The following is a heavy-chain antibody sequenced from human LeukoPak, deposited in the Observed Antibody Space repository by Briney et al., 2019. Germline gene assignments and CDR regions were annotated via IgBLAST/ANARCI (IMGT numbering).Heavy chain of an antibody. D-gene: IGHD1-26*01. CDR3: ARESGSYFDY. J-gene: IGHJ4*02. CDR2: FYTSASI. Sequence: SETLSLTCAVSGASISSDGDYWSWIRQHPGKGLEWLGHFYTSASIYYKPSLKTRLTISADTSKNQFSLRLRSVTAADTAVYYCARESGSYFDYWGQGTLVTVSS. CDR1: GASISSDGDY. V-gene: IGHV4-31*11.